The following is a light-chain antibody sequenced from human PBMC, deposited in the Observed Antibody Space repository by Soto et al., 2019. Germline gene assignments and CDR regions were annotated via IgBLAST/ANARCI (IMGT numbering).Light chain of an antibody. CDR3: QKYNSAPWT. J-gene: IGKJ1*01. CDR1: QGISNY. V-gene: IGKV1-27*01. Sequence: DIQMTQSPSSLSASVGDRVTITCRASQGISNYLAWYQQKPGKVPKLLIYAASTFQSGVPSRFSGSGSVTDFTLTISSLQPEDVATYYCQKYNSAPWTFGQGTKVEIK. CDR2: AAS.